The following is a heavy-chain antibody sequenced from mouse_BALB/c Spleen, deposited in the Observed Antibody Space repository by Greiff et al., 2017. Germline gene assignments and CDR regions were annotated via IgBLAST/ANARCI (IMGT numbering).Heavy chain of an antibody. CDR1: GFSLTSYG. J-gene: IGHJ3*01. Sequence: QVQLQESGPGLVAPSQSLSITCTVSGFSLTSYGVHWVRQPPGKGLEWLGVIWAGGSTNYNSALMSRLSISKDNSTSQVFLKMNSLQTDDTAMYYCARQTARAWFAYWGQGTLVTVAA. V-gene: IGHV2-9*02. CDR3: ARQTARAWFAY. D-gene: IGHD3-2*01. CDR2: IWAGGST.